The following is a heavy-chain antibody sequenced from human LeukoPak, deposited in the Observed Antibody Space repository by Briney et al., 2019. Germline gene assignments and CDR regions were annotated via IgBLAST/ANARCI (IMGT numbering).Heavy chain of an antibody. CDR3: ARDGSSSWYLGFNWFDP. CDR2: INPNSGGT. V-gene: IGHV1-2*02. CDR1: GYTFTGYY. J-gene: IGHJ5*02. D-gene: IGHD6-13*01. Sequence: ASVKASCKASGYTFTGYYMHWVRRAPGQGLEWMGWINPNSGGTNYAQKFQGRVTMTRDTSISTAYMELSRLRSDDTAVYYCARDGSSSWYLGFNWFDPWGQGTLVTVSS.